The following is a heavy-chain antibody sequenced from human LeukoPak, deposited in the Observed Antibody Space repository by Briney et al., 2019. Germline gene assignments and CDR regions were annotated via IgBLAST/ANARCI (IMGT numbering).Heavy chain of an antibody. J-gene: IGHJ4*02. D-gene: IGHD2-15*01. CDR2: IYDSGST. Sequence: SETLSLTCTVSGGSISSGAYYWSWIRQHPGKGLDWIGYIYDSGSTYYNPSLKSRVTISVDTSKNQFALKLSSVTAADTAVYYCASCSGGSCFHFDYWGQGTLVTVSS. CDR3: ASCSGGSCFHFDY. CDR1: GGSISSGAYY. V-gene: IGHV4-31*03.